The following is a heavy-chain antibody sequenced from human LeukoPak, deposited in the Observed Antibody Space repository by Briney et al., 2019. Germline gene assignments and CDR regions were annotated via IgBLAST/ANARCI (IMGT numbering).Heavy chain of an antibody. CDR1: GFTFNIYA. CDR3: ARDRPNYYESNGHYYNRDGDH. CDR2: MCGSAGCT. V-gene: IGHV3-23*01. Sequence: GGSLRLSCAASGFTFNIYAMSWVRLAPGKGLQWVASMCGSAGCTYYEDSVRGRFTISRDNSKNILYLQMNSLRAEDTAIYYCARDRPNYYESNGHYYNRDGDHWGQGTLVTVSS. D-gene: IGHD3-22*01. J-gene: IGHJ5*02.